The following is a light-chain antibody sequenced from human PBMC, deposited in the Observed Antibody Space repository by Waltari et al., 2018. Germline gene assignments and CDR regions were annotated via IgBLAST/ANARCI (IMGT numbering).Light chain of an antibody. V-gene: IGLV2-14*01. CDR2: EVN. CDR1: NSDVGSYNY. J-gene: IGLJ2*01. Sequence: QSALTQPASVSGSPGQSITISCTGTNSDVGSYNYVSWYQQHPGKAPKRMIYEVNNRPAGLSNRFTGSNSDNTASLTITELQAEDEADYYCSSYAGNDLVIFGGGTKLTVL. CDR3: SSYAGNDLVI.